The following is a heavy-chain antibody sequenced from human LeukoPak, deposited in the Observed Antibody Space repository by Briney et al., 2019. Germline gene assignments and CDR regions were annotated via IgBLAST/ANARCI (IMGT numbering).Heavy chain of an antibody. Sequence: SETLSLTCTVSGGSIAGYYWSWIRQPPGKGLEWIGYIFYSGNSNYNLSLKSRVTISVDTSKNQFSLNLTSVTAADTAVYFCARTGFGELPFDYWGQGTLVTVSS. D-gene: IGHD3-10*01. CDR2: IFYSGNS. CDR3: ARTGFGELPFDY. J-gene: IGHJ4*02. V-gene: IGHV4-59*01. CDR1: GGSIAGYY.